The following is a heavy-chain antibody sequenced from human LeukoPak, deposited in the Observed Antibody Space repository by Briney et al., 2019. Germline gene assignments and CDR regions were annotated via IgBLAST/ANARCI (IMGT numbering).Heavy chain of an antibody. CDR1: GFTFSSYE. Sequence: GGSLRLSCAASGFTFSSYEMNWVRQAPGKGLEWISYISSSGSTKYYADSVKGRFTISRDNAKNSLFLQMNSLRAADTAVYYCARTPPGYSYGFDYWGQGTLVTVSS. V-gene: IGHV3-48*03. J-gene: IGHJ4*02. D-gene: IGHD5-18*01. CDR2: ISSSGSTK. CDR3: ARTPPGYSYGFDY.